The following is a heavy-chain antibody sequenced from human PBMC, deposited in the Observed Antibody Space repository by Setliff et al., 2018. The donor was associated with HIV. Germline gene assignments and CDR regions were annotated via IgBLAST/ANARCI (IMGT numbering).Heavy chain of an antibody. J-gene: IGHJ6*03. D-gene: IGHD6-19*01. V-gene: IGHV4-61*02. CDR2: IYTSGNI. CDR1: IGPISSGDYY. Sequence: PSETLSLTCSLSIGPISSGDYYWTWIRQPAGKGLEWIGRIYTSGNINYNPSLKSRVTISVDTSKNQFSLNLSSVTAADTAVYYCARDPRGYSSAWTVSWGHNMDVWGKGTTVTVSS. CDR3: ARDPRGYSSAWTVSWGHNMDV.